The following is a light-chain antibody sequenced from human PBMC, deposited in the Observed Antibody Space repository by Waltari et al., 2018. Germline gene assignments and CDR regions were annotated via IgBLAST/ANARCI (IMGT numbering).Light chain of an antibody. CDR3: HQYYDTLWT. V-gene: IGKV4-1*01. Sequence: DIVMTQSPASLAVSLGERATIKCKSSQSIFYSSDNKNYLGWYQQKPGQAPKLLIYWVSAREPGVPDRFSGSGSGTDFTLTITSVQAEDVAVYYCHQYYDTLWTFGQGTTVEIK. J-gene: IGKJ1*01. CDR1: QSIFYSSDNKNY. CDR2: WVS.